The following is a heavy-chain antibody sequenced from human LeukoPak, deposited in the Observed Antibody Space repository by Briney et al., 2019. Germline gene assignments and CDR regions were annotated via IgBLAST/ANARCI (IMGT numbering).Heavy chain of an antibody. J-gene: IGHJ4*02. Sequence: TGGSLSLSCAASGFTFSSYAMSWVRQASGKGLEWVSAISGSGGRAYYADSVKGRFWLSGDNSKDTLYLQMNNLRAEDTAVYYCAKDPRVYSYGYVDYWGRGTMVTVSS. CDR3: AKDPRVYSYGYVDY. CDR2: ISGSGGRA. D-gene: IGHD5-18*01. V-gene: IGHV3-23*01. CDR1: GFTFSSYA.